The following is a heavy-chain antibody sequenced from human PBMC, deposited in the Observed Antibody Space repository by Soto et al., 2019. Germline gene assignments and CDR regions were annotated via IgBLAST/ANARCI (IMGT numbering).Heavy chain of an antibody. Sequence: SVKVSCKASGYTFTGYYMHWVRQAPGQGLEWMGWINPNSGGTNYAQKFQGRVTMTRDTSISTAYMELSRLRSDDTAVYYCARDPQSVVPAASSHIPFDYWGQGTLVTVSS. CDR3: ARDPQSVVPAASSHIPFDY. D-gene: IGHD2-2*01. J-gene: IGHJ4*02. CDR2: INPNSGGT. CDR1: GYTFTGYY. V-gene: IGHV1-2*02.